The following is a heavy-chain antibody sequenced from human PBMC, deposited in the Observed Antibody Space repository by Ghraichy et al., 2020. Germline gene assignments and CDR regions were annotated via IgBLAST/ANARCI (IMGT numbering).Heavy chain of an antibody. D-gene: IGHD3-3*01. V-gene: IGHV4-61*01. CDR1: GGSVSSGSYY. J-gene: IGHJ5*02. CDR2: IYYSGST. Sequence: SQTLSLTCTVSGGSVSSGSYYWSWIRQPPGKGLEWIGYIYYSGSTNYNPSLKSRVTISVDTSKNQFSLKLSSVTAADTAVYYCARSETYYDFWSGYYNGGWFDPWGQGTLVTVSS. CDR3: ARSETYYDFWSGYYNGGWFDP.